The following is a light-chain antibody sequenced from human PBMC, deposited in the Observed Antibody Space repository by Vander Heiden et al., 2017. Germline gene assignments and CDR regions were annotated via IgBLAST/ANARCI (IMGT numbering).Light chain of an antibody. CDR1: QGISSH. Sequence: AIRMTQSPSSFSASTGDRVTISCRASQGISSHLAWYQQKPGKAPKLLIYGASTMQRGIPSRFSGSGSETEFSVTISFLQSEDFATYFCQQYYSYPVTFGGGTKVEI. CDR3: QQYYSYPVT. V-gene: IGKV1-8*01. J-gene: IGKJ4*01. CDR2: GAS.